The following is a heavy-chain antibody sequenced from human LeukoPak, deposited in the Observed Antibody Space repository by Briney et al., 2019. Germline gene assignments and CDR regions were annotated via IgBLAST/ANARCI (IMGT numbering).Heavy chain of an antibody. Sequence: GRSLRLSCAASGFTFSSYAMSWVRQAPGKGLEWVSAISGSGGSTYYADSVKGRFTISRDNSKNTLYLQMNSLRAEDTAVYYCAKGSYYDYVWGSYPIDYWGQGTLVTVSS. V-gene: IGHV3-23*01. CDR1: GFTFSSYA. D-gene: IGHD3-16*02. CDR2: ISGSGGST. J-gene: IGHJ4*02. CDR3: AKGSYYDYVWGSYPIDY.